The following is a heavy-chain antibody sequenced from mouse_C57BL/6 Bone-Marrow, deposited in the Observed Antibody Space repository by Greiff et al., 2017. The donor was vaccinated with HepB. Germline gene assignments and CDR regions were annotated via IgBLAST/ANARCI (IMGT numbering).Heavy chain of an antibody. V-gene: IGHV1-85*01. CDR2: IYPRDGST. J-gene: IGHJ3*01. D-gene: IGHD1-1*01. CDR3: ARSGYYGSSPGFAY. CDR1: GYTFTSYD. Sequence: VMLVESGPELVKPGASVKLSCKASGYTFTSYDINWVKQRPGQGLEWIGWIYPRDGSTKYNEKFKGKATLTVDTSSSTAYMELHSLTSEDSAVYFCARSGYYGSSPGFAYWGQGTLVTVSA.